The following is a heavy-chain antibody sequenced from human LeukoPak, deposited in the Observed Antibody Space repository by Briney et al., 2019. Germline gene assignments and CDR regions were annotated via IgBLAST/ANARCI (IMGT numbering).Heavy chain of an antibody. Sequence: GASVKVSCKASGYTFTGYYMHWVRQAPGQGLEWMGWINPNSGGTNYAQKLQGRVTMTTDTSTSTAYMELRSLRSDDTAVYYCARQLFGVVILAWGAFDIWGQGTMVTVSS. V-gene: IGHV1-2*02. J-gene: IGHJ3*02. D-gene: IGHD3-3*01. CDR3: ARQLFGVVILAWGAFDI. CDR1: GYTFTGYY. CDR2: INPNSGGT.